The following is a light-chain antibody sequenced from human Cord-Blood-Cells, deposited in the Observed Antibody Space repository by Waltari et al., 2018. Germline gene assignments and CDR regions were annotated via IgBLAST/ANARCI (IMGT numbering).Light chain of an antibody. Sequence: QSALTQPASVSGSPGQSITISCTGTSSDVGSYNLVSWYQQHPGKAPKLMIYEGSKRPSGVSTRFSGSKSGNTASLTISGLQAEHEADYYCCSYAGSSTVFGGGTKLTVL. CDR2: EGS. J-gene: IGLJ3*02. CDR1: SSDVGSYNL. V-gene: IGLV2-23*01. CDR3: CSYAGSSTV.